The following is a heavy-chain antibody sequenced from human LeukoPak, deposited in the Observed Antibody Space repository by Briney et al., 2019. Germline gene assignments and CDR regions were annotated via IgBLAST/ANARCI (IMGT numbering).Heavy chain of an antibody. CDR2: IWYGGSNK. CDR1: GSTFSSYG. Sequence: GRSLRLSCAASGSTFSSYGMHWVRQAPGKGLEWVAVIWYGGSNKYYADSVKGRFTISRDNSKNTLYLQMNSLRAEDTAVYYCAKDHVAGFDYWGQGTLVTVSS. V-gene: IGHV3-33*06. D-gene: IGHD6-13*01. J-gene: IGHJ4*02. CDR3: AKDHVAGFDY.